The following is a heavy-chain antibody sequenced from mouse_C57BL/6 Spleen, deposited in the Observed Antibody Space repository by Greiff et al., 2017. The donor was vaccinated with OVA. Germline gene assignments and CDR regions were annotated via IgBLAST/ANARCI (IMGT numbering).Heavy chain of an antibody. CDR2: IWSGGST. V-gene: IGHV2-2*01. CDR1: GFSLTSYG. J-gene: IGHJ2*01. D-gene: IGHD1-1*01. CDR3: ARNYYGSSPSFDY. Sequence: QVQLQQSGPGLVQPSQSLSITCTVSGFSLTSYGVHWVRQSPGKGLEWLGVIWSGGSTDYNAAFISRLSISKDNSKSQVFFKMNSLQADDTAIYYCARNYYGSSPSFDYWGQGTTLTVSS.